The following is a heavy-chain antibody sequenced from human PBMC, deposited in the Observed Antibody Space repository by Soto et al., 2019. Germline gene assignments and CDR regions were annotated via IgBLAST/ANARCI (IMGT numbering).Heavy chain of an antibody. D-gene: IGHD3-3*01. CDR1: GYTSTSYG. V-gene: IGHV1-18*01. CDR3: ALGGDFWSGYYTVWFDP. CDR2: ISAYNGNT. Sequence: QVPLVQSGAEVKKPGASVKVSCKASGYTSTSYGISWVRQAPGQGLEWMGWISAYNGNTNYAQKLQGRVTMTTDTSTSTAYMELRSLRSDDTAVYYCALGGDFWSGYYTVWFDPWGQGTLVTVSS. J-gene: IGHJ5*02.